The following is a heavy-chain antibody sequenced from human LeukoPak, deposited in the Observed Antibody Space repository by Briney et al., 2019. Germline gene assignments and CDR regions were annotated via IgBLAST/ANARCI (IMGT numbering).Heavy chain of an antibody. D-gene: IGHD3-3*01. J-gene: IGHJ4*02. V-gene: IGHV1-18*01. CDR1: GYTFTSYG. Sequence: ASVKVSCKASGYTFTSYGISWVRQAPGQGLEWMGWISAYNGNTNYAQKLQGRVTMTTDTSTSTAYMELRSLRSDDTAVYYCARDRAITYYDFWSGYYTGIFDYWGQGTLVTVSS. CDR2: ISAYNGNT. CDR3: ARDRAITYYDFWSGYYTGIFDY.